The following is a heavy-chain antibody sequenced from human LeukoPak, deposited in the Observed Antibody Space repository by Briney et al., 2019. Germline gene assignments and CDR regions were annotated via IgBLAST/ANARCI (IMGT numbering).Heavy chain of an antibody. V-gene: IGHV4-61*02. Sequence: SETLSLTCTVSGDSISSGSYYWSWIRQPAGKGLEWIGRIYTSGSTNYNPSLKSRVTISVDTSKNQFSLKLSSVTAADTAVYYCARAYYYDSSGFLAFDYWGQGTLVTVSS. J-gene: IGHJ4*02. CDR1: GDSISSGSYY. CDR3: ARAYYYDSSGFLAFDY. CDR2: IYTSGST. D-gene: IGHD3-22*01.